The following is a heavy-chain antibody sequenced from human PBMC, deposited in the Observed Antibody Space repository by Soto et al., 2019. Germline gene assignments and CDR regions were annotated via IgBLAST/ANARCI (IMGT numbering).Heavy chain of an antibody. CDR2: VNRGASSL. D-gene: IGHD3-16*01. CDR1: GFSLSDHG. CDR3: ARQINWRDGGA. J-gene: IGHJ5*02. V-gene: IGHV3-48*02. Sequence: GGSLRLSCAASGFSLSDHGVNWVRQAPGKGLEWISSVNRGASSLYYAESVKGRFTMSRDDAKNSVYLQMNSLRDEDTAVYYCARQINWRDGGAWGQGTLVTVSS.